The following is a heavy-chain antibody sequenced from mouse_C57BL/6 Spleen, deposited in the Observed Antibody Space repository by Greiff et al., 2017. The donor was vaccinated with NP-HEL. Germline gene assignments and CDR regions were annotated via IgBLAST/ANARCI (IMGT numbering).Heavy chain of an antibody. V-gene: IGHV1-52*01. D-gene: IGHD4-1*01. CDR1: GYTFTSYW. CDR3: ARRGLTGSYYYAMDY. CDR2: IDPSDSET. Sequence: QVQLQQPGAELVRPGSSVKLSCKASGYTFTSYWMHWVKQRPIQGLEWIGNIDPSDSETHYNQKFKDKATLTVDKSSSTAYMQLSSLTSEDSAVYYCARRGLTGSYYYAMDYWGQGTSVTVSS. J-gene: IGHJ4*01.